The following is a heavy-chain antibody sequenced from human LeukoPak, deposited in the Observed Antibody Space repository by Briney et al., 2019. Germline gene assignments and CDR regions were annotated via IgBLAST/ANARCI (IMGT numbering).Heavy chain of an antibody. V-gene: IGHV1-2*02. CDR3: ARVVGYYDSSGYYSFDY. CDR1: GYTFTGYY. Sequence: ASVKVSCKASGYTFTGYYMHWVRQAPGQGLEWMGWINPNSGGTNYARKFQGRVTMTRDTSISTAYMELSRLRSDDTAVYYCARVVGYYDSSGYYSFDYWGQGTLVTVSS. CDR2: INPNSGGT. D-gene: IGHD3-22*01. J-gene: IGHJ4*02.